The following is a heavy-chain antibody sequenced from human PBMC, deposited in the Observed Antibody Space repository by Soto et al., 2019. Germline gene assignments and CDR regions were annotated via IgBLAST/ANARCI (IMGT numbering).Heavy chain of an antibody. CDR2: IDLSGTKT. CDR1: GFSFSEYS. V-gene: IGHV3-23*03. J-gene: IGHJ4*02. Sequence: EVQLLQSGGDFIQPGGSLRLSCAASGFSFSEYSMNWVRQGRGKGVEWVSFIDLSGTKTYYSYSVKGRFTISKDKSMKTVYLQMNSLRVEDTAIYYCAKDRVPDGIYSSDFWGQGVLVTVSS. D-gene: IGHD2-15*01. CDR3: AKDRVPDGIYSSDF.